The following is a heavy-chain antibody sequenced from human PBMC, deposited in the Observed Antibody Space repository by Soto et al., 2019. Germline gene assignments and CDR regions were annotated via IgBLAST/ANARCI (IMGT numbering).Heavy chain of an antibody. D-gene: IGHD2-2*01. V-gene: IGHV1-2*04. CDR2: INPNSGGT. Sequence: ASVKVSCKASGYTFTGYYMHWVRKAPGQGLERMGWINPNSGGTNYAQKFQGWVSMTRDTSISTAYMELSRLRSDDTAVYYCARDRGGYCSSTSCYYYYGMDVWGQGTTVTVSS. J-gene: IGHJ6*02. CDR3: ARDRGGYCSSTSCYYYYGMDV. CDR1: GYTFTGYY.